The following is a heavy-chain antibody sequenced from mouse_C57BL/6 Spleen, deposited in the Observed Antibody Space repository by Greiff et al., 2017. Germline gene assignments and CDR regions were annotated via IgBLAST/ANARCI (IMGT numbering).Heavy chain of an antibody. V-gene: IGHV6-3*01. Sequence: EVQLMESGGGLVQPGGSMKLSCVASGFTFSNYWMNWVRQSPGKGLEWVGQIRLKSDNYATHYAVSVKGRFTISRDESKSSVYLQMSNLRAEDTGIYYCTYSNYGWFAYWGQGTLVTVSA. J-gene: IGHJ3*01. CDR1: GFTFSNYW. D-gene: IGHD2-5*01. CDR3: TYSNYGWFAY. CDR2: IRLKSDNYAT.